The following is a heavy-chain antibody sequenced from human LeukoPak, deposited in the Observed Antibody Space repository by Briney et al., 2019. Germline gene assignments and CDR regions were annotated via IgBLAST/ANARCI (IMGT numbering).Heavy chain of an antibody. Sequence: PGGSLRLSCAASGFSLSSYAMSWVRQAPGKGLEWVSAISSSDDGTYHAGSVRGRFTISRDSSKNTLYLQMNNLRTEDAAIYYCAKDRRIFGVVIRFDYWGQGTLVTVSS. V-gene: IGHV3-23*01. CDR3: AKDRRIFGVVIRFDY. J-gene: IGHJ4*02. CDR1: GFSLSSYA. D-gene: IGHD3-3*01. CDR2: ISSSDDGT.